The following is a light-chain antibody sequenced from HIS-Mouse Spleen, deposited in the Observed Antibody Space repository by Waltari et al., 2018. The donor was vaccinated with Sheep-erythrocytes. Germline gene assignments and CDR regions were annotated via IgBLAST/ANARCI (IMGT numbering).Light chain of an antibody. V-gene: IGLV3-25*03. Sequence: SYELTQPPSVSVSPGQTARITCSGDALPKQYAYWYQQKPGQAPVLVIYKDSERPSGIPGRFSSSSSGTTVTLTISGVQAEDEADYYCQSADSSGTWVFGGGTKLTVL. CDR1: ALPKQY. CDR3: QSADSSGTWV. J-gene: IGLJ3*02. CDR2: KDS.